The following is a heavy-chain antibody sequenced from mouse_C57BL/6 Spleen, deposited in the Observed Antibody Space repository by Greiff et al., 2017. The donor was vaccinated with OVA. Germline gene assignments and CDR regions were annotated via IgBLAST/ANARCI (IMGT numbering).Heavy chain of an antibody. J-gene: IGHJ4*01. CDR3: ARPDLHYYAMDY. Sequence: EVQLQQSGPVLVKPGASVKMSCKASGYTFTDYYMNWVKQSHGKSLEWIGVINPYNGGTSYNQKFKGKATLTVDKSSSTAYMELNSLTSEDSAVYYCARPDLHYYAMDYWGQGTSVTVSS. CDR1: GYTFTDYY. CDR2: INPYNGGT. V-gene: IGHV1-19*01.